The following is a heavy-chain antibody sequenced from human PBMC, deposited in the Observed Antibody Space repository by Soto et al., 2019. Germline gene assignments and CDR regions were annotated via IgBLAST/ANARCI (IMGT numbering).Heavy chain of an antibody. CDR3: ARTAYDRTGYFVEYYFDY. V-gene: IGHV3-30-3*01. J-gene: IGHJ4*02. CDR1: GFTFSKYA. CDR2: ISNDGSNP. Sequence: TGGSLRLSCAASGFTFSKYAMHWVRQARGTGLEWVAVISNDGSNPYYADSVKGRFTISRDNSKNTLYLQMNSLREEDTAVYYCARTAYDRTGYFVEYYFDYWGQGTLVTVYS. D-gene: IGHD3-22*01.